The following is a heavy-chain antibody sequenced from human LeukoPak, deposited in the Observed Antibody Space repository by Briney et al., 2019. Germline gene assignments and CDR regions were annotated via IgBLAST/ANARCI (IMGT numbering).Heavy chain of an antibody. V-gene: IGHV4-59*01. Sequence: SETLSLTCTVSGGSISSNYWSWIRQPPGKGLEWIGYIYYSGNTNYNPSRKSRVTISVHTSKNQFSLKLTSVTAADTAVYYCGRGYGPNSSGWDSGGQGTLVTVSS. CDR2: IYYSGNT. CDR1: GGSISSNY. D-gene: IGHD6-19*01. CDR3: GRGYGPNSSGWDS. J-gene: IGHJ4*02.